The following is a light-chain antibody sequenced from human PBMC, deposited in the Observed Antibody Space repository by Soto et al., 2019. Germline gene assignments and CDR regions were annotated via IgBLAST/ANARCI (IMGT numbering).Light chain of an antibody. CDR3: QQSYSIWWT. Sequence: DIQMTQSPSSLSTPVGDRGTISCRASQSISSFLNWFQQKPGKAPKLLIYAASSLQSGVPSRFSGSGSGTNFTLTIDSLQPEDFATYYCQQSYSIWWTCGQGTKGDIK. V-gene: IGKV1-39*01. CDR1: QSISSF. J-gene: IGKJ1*01. CDR2: AAS.